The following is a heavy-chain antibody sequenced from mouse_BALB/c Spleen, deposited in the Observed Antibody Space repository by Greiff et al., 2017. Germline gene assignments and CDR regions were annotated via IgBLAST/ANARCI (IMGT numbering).Heavy chain of an antibody. V-gene: IGHV5-6-3*01. J-gene: IGHJ4*01. CDR2: INSNGGST. CDR3: ARDYYGSPY. CDR1: GFTFSSYG. Sequence: VQLKESGGGLVQPGGSLKLSCAASGFTFSSYGMSWVRQTPDKRLELVATINSNGGSTYYPDSVKGRFTISRDNAKNTLYLQMSSLKSEDTAMYYCARDYYGSPYWGQGTSVTVSS. D-gene: IGHD1-1*01.